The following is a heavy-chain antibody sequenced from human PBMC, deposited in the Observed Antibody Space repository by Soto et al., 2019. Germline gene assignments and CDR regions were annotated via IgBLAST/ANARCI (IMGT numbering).Heavy chain of an antibody. D-gene: IGHD1-1*01. Sequence: SETLSLTCTLSGGSVRAPDWWNCVRQSPDKGLEWIAEVHISGHSNYNPSLRSRVSASIDSSKNQFYLNLNSVTAADTAIYYCARVRQGCSANNCYFDPWGQGTQVTVSS. CDR2: VHISGHS. J-gene: IGHJ5*01. V-gene: IGHV4-4*02. CDR1: GGSVRAPDW. CDR3: ARVRQGCSANNCYFDP.